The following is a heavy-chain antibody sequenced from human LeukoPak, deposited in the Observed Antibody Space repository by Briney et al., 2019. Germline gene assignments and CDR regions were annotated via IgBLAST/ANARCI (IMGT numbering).Heavy chain of an antibody. CDR2: IKHSGST. V-gene: IGHV4-38-2*02. Sequence: SETLSLTCTVSGYSISSGYYWSWIRQPPGKGLEWIGEIKHSGSTTYNPSLKSRVTISLDTSKNQVSLKLNSVTAADTAVYYCATYHYGSGSYHNHPNFDSWGQGTLVTVSS. D-gene: IGHD3-10*01. J-gene: IGHJ4*02. CDR3: ATYHYGSGSYHNHPNFDS. CDR1: GYSISSGYY.